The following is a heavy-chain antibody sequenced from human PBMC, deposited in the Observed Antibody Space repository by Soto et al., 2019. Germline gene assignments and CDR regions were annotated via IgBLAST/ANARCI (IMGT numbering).Heavy chain of an antibody. CDR3: ARDDSSSVLDY. D-gene: IGHD6-6*01. J-gene: IGHJ4*02. V-gene: IGHV4-31*03. CDR1: GDSISRIDYY. Sequence: PSETLSLTCSVSGDSISRIDYYWTWIRQHPEKGLEWIGNIYFRGNTYYSPSLESRLTISVDTSKNQFSLKLTSVTAADTAVYYCARDDSSSVLDYWGQGTLVTVSS. CDR2: IYFRGNT.